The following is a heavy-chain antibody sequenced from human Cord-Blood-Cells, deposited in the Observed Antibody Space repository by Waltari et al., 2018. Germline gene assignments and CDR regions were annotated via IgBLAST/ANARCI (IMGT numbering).Heavy chain of an antibody. CDR3: ATASGIAAAGVAFDY. J-gene: IGHJ4*02. D-gene: IGHD6-13*01. V-gene: IGHV5-51*01. CDR1: GYSFTSYW. CDR2: IYPGDSDT. Sequence: EVQLVQSGAEVKKPGESLKIYCKGSGYSFTSYWTGWVRQMPGKGLEWLGIIYPGDSDTRYSPSFQGQVTISADKSISTADLQWSSLKASDTAMYYCATASGIAAAGVAFDYWGQGTLVTVSS.